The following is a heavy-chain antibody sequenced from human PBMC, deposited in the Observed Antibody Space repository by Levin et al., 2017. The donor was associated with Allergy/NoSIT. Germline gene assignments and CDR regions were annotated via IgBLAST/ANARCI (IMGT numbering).Heavy chain of an antibody. CDR2: IDWYDDK. V-gene: IGHV2-70*01. CDR3: ARMSYCDYRGKYIGRDWFDP. D-gene: IGHD2-21*01. Sequence: SGPTLVKVPQTLTLTCTFSGFSLSTSGMCVSWIRQPPGKALEWLALIDWYDDKYYNTSLKTRLTISKDTSKNQVVLTMTNMDPVDTATYYCARMSYCDYRGKYIGRDWFDPWGQGTLVTVSS. CDR1: GFSLSTSGMC. J-gene: IGHJ5*02.